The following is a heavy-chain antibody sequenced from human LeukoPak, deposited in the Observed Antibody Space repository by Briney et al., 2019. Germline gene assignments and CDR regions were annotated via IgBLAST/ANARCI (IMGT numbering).Heavy chain of an antibody. CDR1: GDSITSSHW. D-gene: IGHD5-24*01. V-gene: IGHV4-4*02. CDR3: ARARESDGYLY. Sequence: PSETLSLTCTVSGDSITSSHWWSWIRQSPGKGLEWIGNTYHSDYTNYNPSLKGRATISVDKSKNQLSLKVISVTAADTAMYYCARARESDGYLYWGQGTLVTVSS. CDR2: TYHSDYT. J-gene: IGHJ4*02.